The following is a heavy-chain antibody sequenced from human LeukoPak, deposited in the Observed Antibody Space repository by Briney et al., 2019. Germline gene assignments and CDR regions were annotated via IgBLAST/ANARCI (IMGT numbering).Heavy chain of an antibody. CDR2: ISGSGGST. CDR3: AKGTHALYWYFDL. J-gene: IGHJ2*01. V-gene: IGHV3-23*01. Sequence: GGSLRLSCAASGFTFSSYAMSWVRQAPGKGLEWVSAISGSGGSTYYADSVKGRFTISRDNSKDTLYLQMNSLGAADTAVYYCAKGTHALYWYFDLWGRGTLVTVSS. CDR1: GFTFSSYA.